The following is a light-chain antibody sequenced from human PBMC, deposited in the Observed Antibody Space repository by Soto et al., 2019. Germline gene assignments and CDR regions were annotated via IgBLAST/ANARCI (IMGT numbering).Light chain of an antibody. CDR2: DES. Sequence: EIVLTQSPATLSLSPGERATLSCRASQSVSSYLAWYQQKPGQAPRLLIYDESKRATGIPARFSGSGFGTDYTLTISSLEPEDFAVYDCQQRSKWRTFGQGTKVEIK. J-gene: IGKJ1*01. CDR3: QQRSKWRT. V-gene: IGKV3-11*01. CDR1: QSVSSY.